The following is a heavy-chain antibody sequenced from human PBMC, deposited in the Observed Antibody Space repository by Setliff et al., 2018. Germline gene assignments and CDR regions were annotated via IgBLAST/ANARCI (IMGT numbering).Heavy chain of an antibody. Sequence: ASVKVSCKASGYTFTSYGFSWVRQAPGQGLEWMGWISVYNGKTKYAQKFQGRVTMTTDTSTRTAYMEVTSLRSEDTAVYYCARVAGQPPDYFDYWGQGTLVTVSS. D-gene: IGHD6-19*01. V-gene: IGHV1-18*01. J-gene: IGHJ4*02. CDR3: ARVAGQPPDYFDY. CDR2: ISVYNGKT. CDR1: GYTFTSYG.